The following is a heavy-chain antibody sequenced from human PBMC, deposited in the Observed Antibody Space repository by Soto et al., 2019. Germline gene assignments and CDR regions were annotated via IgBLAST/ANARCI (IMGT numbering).Heavy chain of an antibody. Sequence: PSDTLSLTCAVYGGAFSVYYWSWIRQPPGKGLEWIGEINHSGSTNYNPSLKSRVTISVDTSKNQFSLKLSSVTAADTAVYYCARRHTIFGVVIIYWYFDYWGQGTLVTVS. D-gene: IGHD3-3*01. J-gene: IGHJ4*02. CDR2: INHSGST. CDR1: GGAFSVYY. V-gene: IGHV4-34*01. CDR3: ARRHTIFGVVIIYWYFDY.